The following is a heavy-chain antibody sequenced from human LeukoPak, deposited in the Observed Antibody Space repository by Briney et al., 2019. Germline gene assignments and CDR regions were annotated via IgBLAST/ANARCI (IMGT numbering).Heavy chain of an antibody. CDR1: GFTFSNAW. V-gene: IGHV3-15*01. Sequence: GGSLRLSCAASGFTFSNAWMSWVRQAPGKGLEWVGRIKSKTDGGTTDYAAPVKGRFTITRDNSKNTLYLQMNSLRAEDTAVYYCARGYYDYVWGSYRYTPFDYWGQGTLVTVSS. J-gene: IGHJ4*02. D-gene: IGHD3-16*02. CDR3: ARGYYDYVWGSYRYTPFDY. CDR2: IKSKTDGGTT.